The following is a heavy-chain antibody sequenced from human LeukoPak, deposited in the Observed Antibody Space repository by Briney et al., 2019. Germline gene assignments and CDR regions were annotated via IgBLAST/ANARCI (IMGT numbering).Heavy chain of an antibody. V-gene: IGHV1-2*02. J-gene: IGHJ4*02. D-gene: IGHD5-18*01. CDR3: AREQDIGMVSALDY. CDR2: INPNSGDT. Sequence: ASVKVSCKASGYTFTGYYMHWVRQAPGLGLEWMGWINPNSGDTNYAQKFQGRVTMTRDTSISTAYMELSRLRSDDTAVYYCAREQDIGMVSALDYWGQGTLVTVSS. CDR1: GYTFTGYY.